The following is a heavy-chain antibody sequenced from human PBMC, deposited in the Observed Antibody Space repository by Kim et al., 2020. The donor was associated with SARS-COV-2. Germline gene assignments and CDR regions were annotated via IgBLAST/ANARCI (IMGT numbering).Heavy chain of an antibody. CDR3: ARGVGYINFDQ. Sequence: SETLSLTCTVSGGSISNYYWSWIRQSAGKGLEWIGRIYSSGTTNYNPSLKSRVTMSLDTSNNQFSLKLTSVTAADTAVYYCARGVGYINFDQWGQGTLLTVSS. J-gene: IGHJ4*02. V-gene: IGHV4-4*07. CDR1: GGSISNYY. CDR2: IYSSGTT. D-gene: IGHD5-12*01.